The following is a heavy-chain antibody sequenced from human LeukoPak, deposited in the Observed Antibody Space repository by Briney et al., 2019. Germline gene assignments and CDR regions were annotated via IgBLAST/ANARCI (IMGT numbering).Heavy chain of an antibody. Sequence: GASVKVSCKASGGTFSSYAISWVRQAPGQGLEWMGGIIPIFGTANYAQKFQGRVTITADESTSTAYMELSSLRSEDTAVYYCATYPQLVLLGYYYMDVWGKGTTVTVSS. CDR1: GGTFSSYA. V-gene: IGHV1-69*13. CDR3: ATYPQLVLLGYYYMDV. D-gene: IGHD6-13*01. J-gene: IGHJ6*03. CDR2: IIPIFGTA.